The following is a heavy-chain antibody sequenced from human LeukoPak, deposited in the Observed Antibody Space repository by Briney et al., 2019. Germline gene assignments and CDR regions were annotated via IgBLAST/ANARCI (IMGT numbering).Heavy chain of an antibody. CDR3: AREDLMITFGGVIVKYYYYGMDV. D-gene: IGHD3-16*02. V-gene: IGHV1-69*13. CDR2: IIPIFGTA. CDR1: GGTFSSYA. Sequence: SVKVSCKASGGTFSSYAISWVRQAPGQGLEWMGGIIPIFGTANYAQKFQGRVTITADESTSTAYMELSSLRSEDTAVYYCAREDLMITFGGVIVKYYYYGMDVCGQGTTVTVSS. J-gene: IGHJ6*02.